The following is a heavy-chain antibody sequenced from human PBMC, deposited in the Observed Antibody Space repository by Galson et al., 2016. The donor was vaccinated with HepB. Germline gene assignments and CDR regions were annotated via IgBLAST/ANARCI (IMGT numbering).Heavy chain of an antibody. CDR2: ISSGSSAI. V-gene: IGHV3-48*02. Sequence: SLRLSCAASGFTFSGYNMDWVRQAPRKGLEWVSYISSGSSAIYYADSVKGRFTISRDNAKNSLYLQMNSLRDEDTAIYFCARDGNHGYYMDYWGQGTLVTVSS. CDR1: GFTFSGYN. CDR3: ARDGNHGYYMDY. J-gene: IGHJ4*02. D-gene: IGHD1-14*01.